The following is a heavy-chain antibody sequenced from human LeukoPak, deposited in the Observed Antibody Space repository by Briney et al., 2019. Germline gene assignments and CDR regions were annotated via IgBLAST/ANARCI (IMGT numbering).Heavy chain of an antibody. CDR2: IKSKTDGGTT. Sequence: GESLRLSCAASGLTFSYAWMSWVRQAPGKGLEWVGRIKSKTDGGTTDYAAPVEGRFTISRDDSKDTLYLQMNSLKTEDTAVYFCTTAALGRWGQGTLVTVSS. CDR1: GLTFSYAW. J-gene: IGHJ1*01. V-gene: IGHV3-15*01. CDR3: TTAALGR.